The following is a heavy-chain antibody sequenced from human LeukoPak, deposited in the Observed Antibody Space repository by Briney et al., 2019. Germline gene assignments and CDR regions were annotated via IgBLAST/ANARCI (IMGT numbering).Heavy chain of an antibody. CDR2: ISCSGDNT. D-gene: IGHD2-2*01. CDR3: AKVGKAAVMRAVFDY. V-gene: IGHV3-23*01. J-gene: IGHJ4*02. CDR1: GFTFSSYA. Sequence: GGSLRLSCGASGFTFSSYAMSWVRQAPGKGLEWVSGISCSGDNTYYADSVKGRFTISRDNSKNTLYLQMNSLRAEDTAIYYCAKVGKAAVMRAVFDYWGQGTLVTVSS.